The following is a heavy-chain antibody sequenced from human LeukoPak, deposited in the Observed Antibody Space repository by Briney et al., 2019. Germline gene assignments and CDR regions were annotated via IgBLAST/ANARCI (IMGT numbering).Heavy chain of an antibody. CDR3: SRESGAFSPFGY. CDR2: ISLSGLT. Sequence: SGTLSLTCGVSGGSISSTNWWSWVRQPPGQGLEWIGEISLSGLTNYNPSLKSRVTMSLDKSKNLLSLHLTSVTAADTAVYYCSRESGAFSPFGYWGQGTLVTVSS. CDR1: GGSISSTNW. J-gene: IGHJ4*02. V-gene: IGHV4-4*02. D-gene: IGHD1-26*01.